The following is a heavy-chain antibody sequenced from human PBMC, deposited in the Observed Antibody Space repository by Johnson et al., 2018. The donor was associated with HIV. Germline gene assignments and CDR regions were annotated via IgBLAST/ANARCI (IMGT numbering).Heavy chain of an antibody. CDR3: ARVAVSTAAGGVPLDI. D-gene: IGHD2-2*01. Sequence: QVQLVESGGGVVQPGRSLRLSCAASGFRFSTYALHWVRQTPGKGLEWVALLSDDGRKIYHAYSVKGRFTISRDNSKNTLYLQMNSLRAEDTALYFCARVAVSTAAGGVPLDIWGQGTMVTVSS. V-gene: IGHV3-30*04. J-gene: IGHJ3*02. CDR2: LSDDGRKI. CDR1: GFRFSTYA.